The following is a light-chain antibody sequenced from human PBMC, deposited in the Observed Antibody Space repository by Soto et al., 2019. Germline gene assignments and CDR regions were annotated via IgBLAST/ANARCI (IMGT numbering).Light chain of an antibody. CDR2: DAS. V-gene: IGKV1-5*01. J-gene: IGKJ5*01. Sequence: DIQMTQSPSTLSASVGDRVTITCRASQSISSWLAWYQQKPGKAPKVLIYDASSLESGVPSRFSGSGSGTEFSLTISSLQPDDFATYYCQQYENLPTFGQGTRLEIK. CDR1: QSISSW. CDR3: QQYENLPT.